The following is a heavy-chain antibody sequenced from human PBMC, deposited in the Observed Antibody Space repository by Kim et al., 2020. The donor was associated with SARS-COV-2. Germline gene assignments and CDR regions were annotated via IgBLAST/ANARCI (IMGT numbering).Heavy chain of an antibody. V-gene: IGHV4-34*01. D-gene: IGHD3-16*01. Sequence: SLKSRVTVSVDTSKNQDSLKLSSVTAADTAIYFCARVVRGIHVINTDAFDMWGQGTVVTVSS. CDR3: ARVVRGIHVINTDAFDM. J-gene: IGHJ3*02.